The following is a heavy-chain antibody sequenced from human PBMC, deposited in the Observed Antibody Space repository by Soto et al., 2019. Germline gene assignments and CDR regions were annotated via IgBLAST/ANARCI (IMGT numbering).Heavy chain of an antibody. CDR3: ARGFDGVEYYFDY. CDR2: IYHSGST. CDR1: GGSISSSNW. Sequence: SETLSLTCAVSGGSISSSNWWSWVRQPPGKGLEWIGEIYHSGSTNYNPSLKSRVTISVDNSKNQFSLKLSSVTAADTAVYYCARGFDGVEYYFDYWGQGTLVTVSS. D-gene: IGHD3-3*01. J-gene: IGHJ4*02. V-gene: IGHV4-4*02.